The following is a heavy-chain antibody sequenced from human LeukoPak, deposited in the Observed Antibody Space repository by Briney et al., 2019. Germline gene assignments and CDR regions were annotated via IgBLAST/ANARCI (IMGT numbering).Heavy chain of an antibody. Sequence: SETLSLTCTVSGGSISSHYWSWIRQPPGKGLDWIGYIYYSGSTNYNPSLKSRVTISVDTSKNQFSLKLSSVTAADTAVYYCARDRLAVAGLYWYFDLWGRGTLVTVSS. CDR1: GGSISSHY. D-gene: IGHD6-19*01. CDR2: IYYSGST. V-gene: IGHV4-59*11. J-gene: IGHJ2*01. CDR3: ARDRLAVAGLYWYFDL.